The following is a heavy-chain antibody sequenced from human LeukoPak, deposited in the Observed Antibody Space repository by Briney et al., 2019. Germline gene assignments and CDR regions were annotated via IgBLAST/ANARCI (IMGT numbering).Heavy chain of an antibody. V-gene: IGHV3-33*01. Sequence: GRSLRLSCAASGFTFSGYGIHWVLQAPGKGLEWVAFLSYDGSNKFYVDSVKGRFTITRDNSEKTLYLQMNSLRAEDTAVYYCARGLYDNGWYYFDYWGQGTLVTVSS. CDR3: ARGLYDNGWYYFDY. J-gene: IGHJ4*02. CDR2: LSYDGSNK. D-gene: IGHD6-19*01. CDR1: GFTFSGYG.